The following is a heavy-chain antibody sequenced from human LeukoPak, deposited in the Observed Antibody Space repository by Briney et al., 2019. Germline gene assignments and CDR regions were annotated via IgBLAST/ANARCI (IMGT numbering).Heavy chain of an antibody. CDR2: ISGTGGNT. V-gene: IGHV3-23*01. Sequence: GGSLRLSCAASGFTFSSYAMSWVRQAPGKGLEWVSAISGTGGNTYYADSVKGRFTISRGNSKNTLYLQMNSLRDEDTAVYYCAKAQSSGFYWYFDCWGQGTLVTVSS. CDR3: AKAQSSGFYWYFDC. D-gene: IGHD3-22*01. J-gene: IGHJ4*02. CDR1: GFTFSSYA.